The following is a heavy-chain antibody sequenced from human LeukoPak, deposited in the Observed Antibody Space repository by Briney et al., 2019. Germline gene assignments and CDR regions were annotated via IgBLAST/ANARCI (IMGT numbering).Heavy chain of an antibody. CDR3: AREGVRGVIGVYYYYMDV. CDR1: GGSISSYY. J-gene: IGHJ6*03. CDR2: IYTSGST. D-gene: IGHD3-10*01. Sequence: SETLSLTCTVSGGSISSYYWSWIRQPAGKGLEWIGRIYTSGSTNYNPSLKSRVTISVDTSKNQFSLKLSSVTAADTAVYYCAREGVRGVIGVYYYYMDVWGKGTTVTVSS. V-gene: IGHV4-4*07.